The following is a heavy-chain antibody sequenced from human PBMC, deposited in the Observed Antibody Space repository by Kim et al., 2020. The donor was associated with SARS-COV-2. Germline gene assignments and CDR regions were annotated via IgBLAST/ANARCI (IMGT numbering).Heavy chain of an antibody. V-gene: IGHV1-18*01. CDR1: GYSFTNFG. J-gene: IGHJ4*02. CDR2: ISAYNGDT. D-gene: IGHD3-9*01. CDR3: ARGSRTTGYDY. Sequence: ASVKVSCKASGYSFTNFGINWVRQAPGQGLEWMGWISAYNGDTNYAEKSRGRFTMTTDTSTSTAQMELRSLRSDDTAVYYCARGSRTTGYDYWGQGNLVT.